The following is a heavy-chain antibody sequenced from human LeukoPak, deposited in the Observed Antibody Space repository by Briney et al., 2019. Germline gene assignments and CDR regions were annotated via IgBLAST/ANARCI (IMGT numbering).Heavy chain of an antibody. V-gene: IGHV4-34*01. D-gene: IGHD6-13*01. CDR1: GGSFSGYY. CDR2: INHSGST. J-gene: IGHJ4*02. Sequence: SETLSLTCAVYGGSFSGYYWSWIRQPPGKGLEWIGEINHSGSTNYNPSLKSRVTLSVDTSKNQFSLKLSSVTAADTAVYYCASRKYIAAGWGYWGQGTLVTVSS. CDR3: ASRKYIAAGWGY.